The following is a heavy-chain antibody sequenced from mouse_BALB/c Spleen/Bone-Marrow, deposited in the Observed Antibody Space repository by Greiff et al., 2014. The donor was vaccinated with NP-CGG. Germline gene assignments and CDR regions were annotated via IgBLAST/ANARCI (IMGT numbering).Heavy chain of an antibody. V-gene: IGHV1-63*02. J-gene: IGHJ2*01. CDR1: GYTFTNYW. CDR2: IYPGGGYT. Sequence: VQLQQSGAELVRPGTSVKISCKASGYTFTNYWLSWVKQRPGHGLEWIGDIYPGGGYTNFNERFKGKATLTADTSSSTAYMQLSSLTSEDSAVYFCARKEYGNYDRFIDYWGQGTTLTVSS. CDR3: ARKEYGNYDRFIDY. D-gene: IGHD2-10*02.